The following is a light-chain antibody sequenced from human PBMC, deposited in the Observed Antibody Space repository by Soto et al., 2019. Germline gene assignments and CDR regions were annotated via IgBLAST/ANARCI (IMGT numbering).Light chain of an antibody. CDR3: QQCPSSTPIT. V-gene: IGKV3-20*01. Sequence: EIVLTQSPGTLSLSPGEGATLSCRASQSISSNYLAWYQQKPGQSPRLLIYGASNRATGIPDRFSGSGSGTDFTLTISRLEPEDFAVYYCQQCPSSTPITFGQGTRLEIK. CDR1: QSISSNY. J-gene: IGKJ5*01. CDR2: GAS.